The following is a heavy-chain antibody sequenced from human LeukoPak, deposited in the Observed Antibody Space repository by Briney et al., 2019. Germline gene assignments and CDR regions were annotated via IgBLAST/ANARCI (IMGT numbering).Heavy chain of an antibody. D-gene: IGHD2-2*01. CDR2: ISYDGSNK. Sequence: GGSLRLSCAASGFGFSSYGMHWVRQAPGKGLEWVAVISYDGSNKYYADSVKGRFTISRDNSKNTLYLQMNSLRAEDTAVYYCARDRGCSSTSCSYYYYGMDVWGQGTTVTVSS. J-gene: IGHJ6*02. CDR3: ARDRGCSSTSCSYYYYGMDV. CDR1: GFGFSSYG. V-gene: IGHV3-30*03.